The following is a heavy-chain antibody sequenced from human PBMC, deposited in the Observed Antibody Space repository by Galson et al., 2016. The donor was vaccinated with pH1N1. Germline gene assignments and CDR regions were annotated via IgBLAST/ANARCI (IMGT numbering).Heavy chain of an antibody. CDR1: GYTLTTSY. Sequence: SVKVSCKAPGYTLTTSYIHWVRQAPGEGLEWMGVIDPSGGGTTYAQKFQARVTMTRDTSTSTVYLDLSRLKSEDTSVYYCTRDLGRRREFWGQGTLVTVSS. V-gene: IGHV1-46*01. J-gene: IGHJ4*02. CDR2: IDPSGGGT. CDR3: TRDLGRRREF. D-gene: IGHD1-26*01.